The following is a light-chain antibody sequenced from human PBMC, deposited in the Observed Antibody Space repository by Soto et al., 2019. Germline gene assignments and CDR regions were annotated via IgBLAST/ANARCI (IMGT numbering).Light chain of an antibody. Sequence: DTQMTQSPSTLSASVGDRVTIACRASQSISNWLAWYQQKPGNAPKLLIYRAFSLESGVPSRFRGGASGTEFTPTISSLQPDDFATYYCQQYNTYPWTFXQGTTVDIK. CDR2: RAF. J-gene: IGKJ1*01. CDR1: QSISNW. V-gene: IGKV1-5*03. CDR3: QQYNTYPWT.